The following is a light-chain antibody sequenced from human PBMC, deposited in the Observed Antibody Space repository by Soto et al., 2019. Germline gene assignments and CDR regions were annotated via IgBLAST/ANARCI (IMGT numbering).Light chain of an antibody. CDR3: QQSYSIPIT. CDR1: QSISFY. V-gene: IGKV1-39*01. Sequence: DIQMTQSPSSLSASVGDRVTITCWASQSISFYLNWYQQKPGKAHKVLIYAASNLQSGVPSRFSGSGSGTDFTLTISSLQPEDFATYYCQQSYSIPITFGQGNDWRL. J-gene: IGKJ5*01. CDR2: AAS.